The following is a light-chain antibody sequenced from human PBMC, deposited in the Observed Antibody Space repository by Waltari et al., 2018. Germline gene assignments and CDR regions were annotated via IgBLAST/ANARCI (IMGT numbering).Light chain of an antibody. Sequence: IVMPQSPLSLSVTPGAPASISLRSGQSLLYSDEYNYLDWYQQKPGQSPQLLIYLGSNRASGVPERFSGSGSGTDFTLEITRVEAEDVAVYYCMQALQTPWTFGQGTRLEIK. J-gene: IGKJ1*01. CDR2: LGS. CDR1: QSLLYSDEYNY. V-gene: IGKV2-28*01. CDR3: MQALQTPWT.